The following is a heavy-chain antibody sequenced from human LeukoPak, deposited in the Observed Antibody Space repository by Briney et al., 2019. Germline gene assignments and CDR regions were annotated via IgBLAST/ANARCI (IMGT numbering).Heavy chain of an antibody. J-gene: IGHJ5*02. CDR1: GGSFSGYY. CDR2: INHSGST. Sequence: SETLSLICAVYGGSFSGYYWSLIRQPPGKGLEWIGEINHSGSTNYNPSLKSRVTISVDTSKNQFSLKLSSVTAADTAVYYCARSRYNWFDPWGQGTLVTVSS. CDR3: ARSRYNWFDP. V-gene: IGHV4-34*01.